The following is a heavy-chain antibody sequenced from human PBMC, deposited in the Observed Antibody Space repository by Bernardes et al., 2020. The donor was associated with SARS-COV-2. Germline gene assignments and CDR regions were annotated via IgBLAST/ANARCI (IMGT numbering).Heavy chain of an antibody. CDR2: INPNSGGT. V-gene: IGHV1-2*02. CDR3: AISLVGIAAAPR. J-gene: IGHJ4*02. CDR1: GYTFTGYY. Sequence: ASVKVSCKASGYTFTGYYMHWVRQAPGQGLEWMGWINPNSGGTNYAQKFQGRVTMTRDTSISTAYMELSRLRSDDTAVYYCAISLVGIAAAPRWGQGTLVTVSS. D-gene: IGHD6-13*01.